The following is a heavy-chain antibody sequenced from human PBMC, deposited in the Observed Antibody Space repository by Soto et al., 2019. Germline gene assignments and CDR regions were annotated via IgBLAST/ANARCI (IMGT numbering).Heavy chain of an antibody. CDR3: AKAPDYGDYMYYFDY. CDR1: GFTFSSYA. J-gene: IGHJ4*02. V-gene: IGHV3-23*01. Sequence: EVEVLESGGGLVQPGGSLRLSCAASGFTFSSYAMSWVRQAPGKGLEWVSAISGSGGSTYYADSVKGRFTISRDNSKNTLYLQMNSLRAEDTAVYYCAKAPDYGDYMYYFDYWGQGTLVTVSS. D-gene: IGHD4-17*01. CDR2: ISGSGGST.